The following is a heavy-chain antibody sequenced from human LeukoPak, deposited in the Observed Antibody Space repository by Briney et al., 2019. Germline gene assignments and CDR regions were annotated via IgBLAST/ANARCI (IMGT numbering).Heavy chain of an antibody. CDR2: TYYRSKWYN. D-gene: IGHD6-19*01. CDR1: GDSVSSNSAA. Sequence: SQTLSLTCAISGDSVSSNSAAWNWIRQSPSRGLEWLGRTYYRSKWYNDYAVSVKSRITINPDTSKNQFSLQLNSVTPEDTAVYYCAREAPQLSQWLVHDAFDIWGQGTMVTVSS. V-gene: IGHV6-1*01. CDR3: AREAPQLSQWLVHDAFDI. J-gene: IGHJ3*02.